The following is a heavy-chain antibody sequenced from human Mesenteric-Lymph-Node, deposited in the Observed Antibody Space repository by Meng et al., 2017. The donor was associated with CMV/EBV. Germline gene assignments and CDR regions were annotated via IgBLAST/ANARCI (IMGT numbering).Heavy chain of an antibody. V-gene: IGHV3-49*04. CDR2: IRSKAYGGTT. CDR1: GFTFSSYG. D-gene: IGHD3-3*01. CDR3: TRSTNDVYYDFWSGYSNPDY. J-gene: IGHJ4*02. Sequence: GESLKISCAASGFTFSSYGMHWVRQAPGKGLEWVGFIRSKAYGGTTEYAASVKGRFTISGDDSKSIAYLQMNSLKTEDTAVYYCTRSTNDVYYDFWSGYSNPDYWGQGTLVTVSS.